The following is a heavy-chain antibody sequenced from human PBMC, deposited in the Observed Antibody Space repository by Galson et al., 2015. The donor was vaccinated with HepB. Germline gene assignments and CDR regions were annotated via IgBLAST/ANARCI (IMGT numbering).Heavy chain of an antibody. D-gene: IGHD2-15*01. CDR2: ISSRSSAI. CDR1: GFTFSSYS. Sequence: SLRLSCAASGFTFSSYSMNWVRQAPGKGLQWISYISSRSSAIYYADSVDGRFTISRDNDRNSLYLQMHSLRAEDTAIYYCARADGGDIDYWGQGTLVTVSS. CDR3: ARADGGDIDY. V-gene: IGHV3-48*01. J-gene: IGHJ4*02.